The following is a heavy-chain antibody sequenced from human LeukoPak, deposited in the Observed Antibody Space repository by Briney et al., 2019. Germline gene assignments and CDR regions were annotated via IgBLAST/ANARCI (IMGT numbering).Heavy chain of an antibody. CDR2: ISSSSSYI. CDR1: GFTFSSYS. D-gene: IGHD2-2*01. V-gene: IGHV3-21*01. CDR3: ASVGYCSSTSCYGQYDY. J-gene: IGHJ4*02. Sequence: GGSLRLSCAASGFTFSSYSMNWVRQAPGKGLEWVSSISSSSSYIYYADSVKARFTISRDNAKNSLYLQMNSLRAEDTAVYYCASVGYCSSTSCYGQYDYWGQGTLVTVSS.